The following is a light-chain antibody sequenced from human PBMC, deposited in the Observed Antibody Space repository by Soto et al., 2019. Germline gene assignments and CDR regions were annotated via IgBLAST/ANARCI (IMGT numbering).Light chain of an antibody. J-gene: IGLJ1*01. Sequence: QSVLTQPPSVSGAPGQRVTISCTGSSSNIGAGYDVHWYQQLPGTAPKLLIYGNSNRPSGVPDRFSGSKSGTSASLAITGLQAEDEADYYCQSYDSRRGGYVFGTGTKVTV. CDR3: QSYDSRRGGYV. CDR2: GNS. CDR1: SSNIGAGYD. V-gene: IGLV1-40*01.